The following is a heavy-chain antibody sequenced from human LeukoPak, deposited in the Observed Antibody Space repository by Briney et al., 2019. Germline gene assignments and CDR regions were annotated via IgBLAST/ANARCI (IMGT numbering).Heavy chain of an antibody. Sequence: GASVKVSCKASGYTFTSYGISWVRQAPGQGLEWMGWISVYNGNTNYAQKLQGGVTMTLDTSTSIASLELRSLRSDDTAAYYCARRYSSSSWGFTVYYYYAMDIWGQGTTVTVSS. CDR1: GYTFTSYG. J-gene: IGHJ6*02. CDR2: ISVYNGNT. D-gene: IGHD6-6*01. V-gene: IGHV1-18*01. CDR3: ARRYSSSSWGFTVYYYYAMDI.